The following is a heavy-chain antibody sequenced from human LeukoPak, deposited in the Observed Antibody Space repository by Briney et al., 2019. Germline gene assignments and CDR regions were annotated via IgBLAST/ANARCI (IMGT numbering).Heavy chain of an antibody. J-gene: IGHJ4*02. CDR1: GYSISSGYF. CDR2: ISHGGST. Sequence: SETLSLTCTVFGYSISSGYFWGWIRPPPGKGLEWIGTISHGGSTYYNPSLKSRVTISVDTSKNQFSLNLSSVTAADTAVFYCARATVTTEGDYFDYWGQGTLVTVSS. D-gene: IGHD4-17*01. V-gene: IGHV4-38-2*02. CDR3: ARATVTTEGDYFDY.